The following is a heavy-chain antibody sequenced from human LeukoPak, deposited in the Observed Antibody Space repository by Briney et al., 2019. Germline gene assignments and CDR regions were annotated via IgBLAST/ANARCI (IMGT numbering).Heavy chain of an antibody. CDR3: TRDSGTYNWFDP. J-gene: IGHJ5*02. CDR1: GFTFSGSA. V-gene: IGHV3-73*01. Sequence: GGSLRLSCAASGFTFSGSAIHWVRQPSGKGLEWVGQIDKKDRGYATATAYAASVKGRFTISRDDSINTAYLQMKSLKSEDTALYYCTRDSGTYNWFDPWGQGTLVTVSS. CDR2: IDKKDRGYATAT. D-gene: IGHD1-26*01.